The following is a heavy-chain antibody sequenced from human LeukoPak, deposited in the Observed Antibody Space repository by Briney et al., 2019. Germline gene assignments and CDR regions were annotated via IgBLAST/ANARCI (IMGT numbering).Heavy chain of an antibody. D-gene: IGHD6-13*01. V-gene: IGHV3-30*02. CDR1: GFTFSSYG. J-gene: IGHJ4*02. CDR2: IRYDGSNK. Sequence: PGGSLRLSCAASGFTFSSYGMHWVRRAPGKGLEWVAFIRYDGSNKYYADSVKGRFTISRDNSKNTLYLQMNSLRAEDTAVYYCAKGSRIAAAGTVYFDYWGQGTLVTVSS. CDR3: AKGSRIAAAGTVYFDY.